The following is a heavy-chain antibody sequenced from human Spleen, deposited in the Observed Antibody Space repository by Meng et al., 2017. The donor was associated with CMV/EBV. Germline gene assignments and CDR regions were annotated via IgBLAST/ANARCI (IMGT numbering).Heavy chain of an antibody. CDR1: YG. CDR3: ARGRYDILTGYFDTPLVYFDY. Sequence: YGMHWVRQAPGKGPEWVAVIPYDGSNKYYADSVKGRFIVSRDNSKNTLFLQMNSLRPEDTAVYYCARGRYDILTGYFDTPLVYFDYWGQGTLVTVSS. J-gene: IGHJ4*02. CDR2: IPYDGSNK. V-gene: IGHV3-30*03. D-gene: IGHD3-9*01.